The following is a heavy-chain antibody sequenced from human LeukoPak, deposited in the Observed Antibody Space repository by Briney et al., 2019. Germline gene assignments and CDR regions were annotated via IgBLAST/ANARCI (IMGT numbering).Heavy chain of an antibody. CDR3: AREYSGFDY. CDR1: GAPISGSSNYK. V-gene: IGHV4-61*01. Sequence: PSETLSLTCTVSGAPISGSSNYKWSWIRQPPGKGLEWIGYIYYHGSTNYNPSLRSRVTFSVDTSKNQFSLKLSSVSAADTAVYYCAREYSGFDYWGRGTLVTVSS. CDR2: IYYHGST. J-gene: IGHJ4*02. D-gene: IGHD6-13*01.